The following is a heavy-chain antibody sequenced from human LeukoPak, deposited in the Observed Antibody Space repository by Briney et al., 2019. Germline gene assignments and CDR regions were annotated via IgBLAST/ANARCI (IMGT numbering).Heavy chain of an antibody. V-gene: IGHV3-21*01. CDR3: AKDRTFLDY. J-gene: IGHJ4*02. Sequence: GGSLRLSCAASGFTFSSYTMDWVRQAPGKGLEWVSSISSTSNYRYHADSVRGRFTISRDNAKKSLYLQMNSLRAEDTAVYYCAKDRTFLDYWGQGTPVTVSS. D-gene: IGHD2/OR15-2a*01. CDR2: ISSTSNYR. CDR1: GFTFSSYT.